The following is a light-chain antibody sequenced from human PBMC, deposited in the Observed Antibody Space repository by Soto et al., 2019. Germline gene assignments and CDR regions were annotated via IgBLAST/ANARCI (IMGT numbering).Light chain of an antibody. CDR3: CSYAGSSTYV. J-gene: IGLJ1*01. Sequence: QSVLTQPPSASGSPGQSVTVSCTGTSSDVGGYNYVSWYQQHPGKAPKLMIYEDTKRPSGVSNRFSGSRSGNTASLTVSGLQAEDETDYYCCSYAGSSTYVFGTGTKLTVL. CDR2: EDT. CDR1: SSDVGGYNY. V-gene: IGLV2-8*01.